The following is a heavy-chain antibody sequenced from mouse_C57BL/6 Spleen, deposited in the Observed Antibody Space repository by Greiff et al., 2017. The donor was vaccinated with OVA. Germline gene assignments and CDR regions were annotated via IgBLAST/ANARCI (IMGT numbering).Heavy chain of an antibody. CDR3: ARSGYYGSRANWDMDY. D-gene: IGHD1-1*01. CDR2: ISYSGST. J-gene: IGHJ4*01. V-gene: IGHV3-8*01. CDR1: GYSITSDY. Sequence: VQLKESGPGLAKPSQTLSLTCSATGYSITSDYWNWIRKFPGNKLEYMGYISYSGSTYYNPSLKSRISITRDTSKNQYYLQLNSVTTEDTATYYCARSGYYGSRANWDMDYWGQGTSVTVSS.